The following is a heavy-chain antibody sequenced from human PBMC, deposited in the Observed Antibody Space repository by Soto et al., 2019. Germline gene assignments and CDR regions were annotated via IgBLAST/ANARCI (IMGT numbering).Heavy chain of an antibody. V-gene: IGHV3-30-3*01. D-gene: IGHD5-18*01. J-gene: IGHJ6*02. CDR2: ISYDGSDK. CDR1: GFTFSSYA. Sequence: GSLRLSCAASGFTFSSYAMHWVRQAPGKGLEWVAVISYDGSDKYYADSVKDRFTISRDNSENTLYLQMRSLRPEDTAVYFCARDQNTAMDYHYNVMDVWGQGATVT. CDR3: ARDQNTAMDYHYNVMDV.